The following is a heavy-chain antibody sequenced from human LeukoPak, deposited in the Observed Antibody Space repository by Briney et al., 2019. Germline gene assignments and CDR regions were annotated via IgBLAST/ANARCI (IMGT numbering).Heavy chain of an antibody. CDR1: GGSISSYY. Sequence: SETLSLTCTVSGGSISSYYWSWIRQPPGKGLEWIGYIYYSGSTNYNPSLKSRVTISVDTSKNQFSLKLSSVTAADTAVYYCASHSAPYCSGGSCSYVDYWGQGTLVTVSS. J-gene: IGHJ4*02. CDR3: ASHSAPYCSGGSCSYVDY. D-gene: IGHD2-15*01. CDR2: IYYSGST. V-gene: IGHV4-59*01.